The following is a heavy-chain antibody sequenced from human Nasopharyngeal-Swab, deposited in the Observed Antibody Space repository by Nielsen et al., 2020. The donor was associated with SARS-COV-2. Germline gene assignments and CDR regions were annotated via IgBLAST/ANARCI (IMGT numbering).Heavy chain of an antibody. Sequence: MRQGPGKGLEWIGHIYYSGSTNYNPSLKSRVNISVDRSKTQFYLKLNSVTAADTAVYFCARDPGTLYYYYYMDVWGKGTTVTVSS. CDR2: IYYSGST. J-gene: IGHJ6*03. CDR3: ARDPGTLYYYYYMDV. V-gene: IGHV4-59*01.